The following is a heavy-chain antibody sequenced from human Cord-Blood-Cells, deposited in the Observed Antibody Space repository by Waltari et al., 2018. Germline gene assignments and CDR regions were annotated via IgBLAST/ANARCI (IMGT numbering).Heavy chain of an antibody. CDR3: AREISGLRTFADAFDI. CDR2: IIPIFGTA. J-gene: IGHJ3*02. V-gene: IGHV1-69*06. D-gene: IGHD3-10*01. CDR1: GGTFSSYA. Sequence: QVQLVQSGAEVKKPGSSVKVSCKASGGTFSSYAISWVRQAPGQGLEWMGGIIPIFGTASYAQKFQGRVTITADKSTSTAYMELSSLRSEDTAVYYCAREISGLRTFADAFDIWGQGTMVTVSS.